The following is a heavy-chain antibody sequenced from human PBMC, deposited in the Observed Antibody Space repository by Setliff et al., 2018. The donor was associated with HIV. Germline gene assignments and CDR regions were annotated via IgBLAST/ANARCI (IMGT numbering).Heavy chain of an antibody. CDR3: ARDYLYYNLYNGSPVYGMDV. V-gene: IGHV3-21*01. CDR1: GFTFSSYS. D-gene: IGHD3-3*01. CDR2: ISIGSGGAI. Sequence: PGGSLRLSCAASGFTFSSYSMNWVRQAPGRGLEWVSSISIGSGGAIDYADSVQGRFTISRDNSKNSLYLQMNSLRVEDTAVYYCARDYLYYNLYNGSPVYGMDVWGQGTTVTVS. J-gene: IGHJ6*02.